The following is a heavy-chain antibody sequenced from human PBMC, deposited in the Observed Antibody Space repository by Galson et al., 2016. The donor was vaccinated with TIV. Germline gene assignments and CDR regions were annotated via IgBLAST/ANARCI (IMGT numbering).Heavy chain of an antibody. J-gene: IGHJ4*02. CDR1: GGTFSSNI. CDR2: IIPHVGIA. CDR3: ATLAACGGYCYYFDY. D-gene: IGHD2-21*02. V-gene: IGHV1-69*10. Sequence: SVKVSCKASGGTFSSNIINWIRQAPGQGLEWMGGIIPHVGIANYAQRLKGRVTITTDKSTNTAYMELSSLRPEDTAMYYCATLAACGGYCYYFDYWGQGTLVTVSP.